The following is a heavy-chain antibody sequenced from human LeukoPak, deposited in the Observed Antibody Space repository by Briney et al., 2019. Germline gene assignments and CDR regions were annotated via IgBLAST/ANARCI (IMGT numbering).Heavy chain of an antibody. CDR2: IKQDGREK. J-gene: IGHJ6*04. CDR1: GFTFSNFW. CDR3: VKSRLVAVVAAYMDV. D-gene: IGHD2-15*01. V-gene: IGHV3-7*01. Sequence: PGGSLRLSCAASGFTFSNFWMSWVRQAPGKGLEWVANIKQDGREKYYVDSVKGRFTISRDNSKNTLYLQLDSLRPEDTAVYYCVKSRLVAVVAAYMDVWGKGTTVTVSS.